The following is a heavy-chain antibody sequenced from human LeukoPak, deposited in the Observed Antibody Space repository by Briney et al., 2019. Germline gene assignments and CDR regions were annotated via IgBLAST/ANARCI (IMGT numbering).Heavy chain of an antibody. V-gene: IGHV4-39*01. Sequence: PSETLSLTCTVSGGSISSTSYYWGWIRQPPGKGLEWIGSIYYSGSTYYTPSLKSRVTISVDTSKNQFSLKLSSVTAADTAVYYCARSTLNRQLVNIGWFDPWGQGTLVTVSS. D-gene: IGHD6-6*01. CDR3: ARSTLNRQLVNIGWFDP. CDR2: IYYSGST. J-gene: IGHJ5*02. CDR1: GGSISSTSYY.